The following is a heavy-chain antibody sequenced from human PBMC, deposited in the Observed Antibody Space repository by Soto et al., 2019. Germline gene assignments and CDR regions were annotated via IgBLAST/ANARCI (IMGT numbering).Heavy chain of an antibody. D-gene: IGHD5-12*01. Sequence: GASVKVSCKASGYTFTSYDINCVRQATGQGLEWMGWMNPNSGNTGYAQKFQGRVTMTRNTSISTAYMELSSLRSEDTAVYYCARVTQQRKRGYSGRRRSYYFDYWVQGTLVTVSS. CDR2: MNPNSGNT. CDR1: GYTFTSYD. CDR3: ARVTQQRKRGYSGRRRSYYFDY. J-gene: IGHJ4*02. V-gene: IGHV1-8*01.